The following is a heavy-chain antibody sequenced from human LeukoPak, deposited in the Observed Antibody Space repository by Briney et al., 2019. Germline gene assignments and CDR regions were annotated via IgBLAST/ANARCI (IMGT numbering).Heavy chain of an antibody. V-gene: IGHV5-51*01. D-gene: IGHD1-26*01. Sequence: GESLKISCKSFGYSFTDHWVAGVRQMPGKGPEWMGIIYPGDSDTKYSPSFQGQVTISADRSAATAFLHLNSLKASDTAIYYCARLFTLVGRHGMDVWGQGTTVTVSS. CDR3: ARLFTLVGRHGMDV. J-gene: IGHJ6*02. CDR2: IYPGDSDT. CDR1: GYSFTDHW.